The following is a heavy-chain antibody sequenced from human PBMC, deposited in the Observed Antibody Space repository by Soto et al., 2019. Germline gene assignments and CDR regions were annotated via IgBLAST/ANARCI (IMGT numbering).Heavy chain of an antibody. CDR2: IKQDGSEK. CDR1: GFTFSSYW. CDR3: ARDPGYSYGYYYYYYGMDV. Sequence: GGSLRLSCAASGFTFSSYWMSWVRQAPGKGLEWVANIKQDGSEKYYVDSVKGRFTISRDNAKNSLYLQMYSLRAEDTAVYYCARDPGYSYGYYYYYYGMDVWGQGTTVTVSS. J-gene: IGHJ6*02. D-gene: IGHD5-18*01. V-gene: IGHV3-7*05.